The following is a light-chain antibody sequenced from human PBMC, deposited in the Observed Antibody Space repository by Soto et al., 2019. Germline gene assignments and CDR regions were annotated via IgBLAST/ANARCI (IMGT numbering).Light chain of an antibody. V-gene: IGLV2-14*01. CDR1: SSDVGGYNY. J-gene: IGLJ2*01. Sequence: QSALTQPASVSGSPGQSITISCTGTSSDVGGYNYVSWYQQHPGKAPKLMIYDVSNRPSGVSNRFSGSKSGNTAYLTISGLQDEDEADYYCSSYTSSSTLDVVFGGGTKLTVL. CDR3: SSYTSSSTLDVV. CDR2: DVS.